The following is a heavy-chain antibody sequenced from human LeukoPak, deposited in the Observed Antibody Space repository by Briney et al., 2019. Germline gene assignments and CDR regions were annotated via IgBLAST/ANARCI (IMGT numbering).Heavy chain of an antibody. D-gene: IGHD3-22*01. V-gene: IGHV1-2*02. Sequence: SVKVSCQASGYTFTDYYMHWVRQAPGQGLEWMGWINPNSGGTNYAQKFQGRVTMTRDTSISTAYMELRRLRSDDTAVYYCARGYLYYYDVSCYPFDYWGQGTLVTVSS. CDR2: INPNSGGT. J-gene: IGHJ4*02. CDR3: ARGYLYYYDVSCYPFDY. CDR1: GYTFTDYY.